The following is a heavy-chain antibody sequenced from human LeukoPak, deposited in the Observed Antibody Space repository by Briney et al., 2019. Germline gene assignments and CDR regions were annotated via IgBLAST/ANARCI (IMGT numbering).Heavy chain of an antibody. D-gene: IGHD6-19*01. J-gene: IGHJ4*02. Sequence: GESLKISCKGSGYSFTSYWIGWVRQMPGKGLAWMGIIYPGDSDTRYSPSFQGQVTISADKSISTAYLQWSSLKASDTAMDYCARGRAVAGPAPDFDYWGQGTLVTVSS. CDR1: GYSFTSYW. CDR3: ARGRAVAGPAPDFDY. V-gene: IGHV5-51*01. CDR2: IYPGDSDT.